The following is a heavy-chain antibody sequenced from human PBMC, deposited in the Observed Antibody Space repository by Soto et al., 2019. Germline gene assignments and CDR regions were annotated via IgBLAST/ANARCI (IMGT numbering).Heavy chain of an antibody. Sequence: PRWSLRLSCAASGFTFRSYGMHWFRQAPGKGLEWVAVISYDESNKYYTDSVKGRFTISRDISKNTLYLQMNSLRLEDTAVYFCAKDEGSYVFDYWGQGALVTSPQ. CDR3: AKDEGSYVFDY. D-gene: IGHD3-10*01. CDR2: ISYDESNK. J-gene: IGHJ4*02. V-gene: IGHV3-30*18. CDR1: GFTFRSYG.